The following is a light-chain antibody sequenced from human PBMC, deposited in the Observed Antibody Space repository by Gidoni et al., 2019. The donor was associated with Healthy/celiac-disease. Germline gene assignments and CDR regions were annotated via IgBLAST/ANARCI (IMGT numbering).Light chain of an antibody. Sequence: EIVLTQSPATLSLSPGERATLSCRASHSVSSYLALYQQKPGQAPRLLIYEASNRATGIPSRFSGSGSGTDFTLTISSLEPEDFAVYYGQQRSNWPPMYTFGQGTKLEIK. CDR3: QQRSNWPPMYT. CDR2: EAS. V-gene: IGKV3-11*01. CDR1: HSVSSY. J-gene: IGKJ2*01.